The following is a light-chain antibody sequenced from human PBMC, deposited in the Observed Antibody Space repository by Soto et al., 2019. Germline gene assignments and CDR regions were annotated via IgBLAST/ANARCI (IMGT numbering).Light chain of an antibody. CDR1: QGISSY. CDR3: QQYYRYP. J-gene: IGKJ3*01. Sequence: AIRMTQSPSSFSASTGDRVTITCRASQGISSYLAWYQQKPGKAPKLLIYAASTLQSGVPSRFSGSGSGTDFTLTISCLQSEDFATYYCQQYYRYPVGPGTTVHIK. CDR2: AAS. V-gene: IGKV1-8*01.